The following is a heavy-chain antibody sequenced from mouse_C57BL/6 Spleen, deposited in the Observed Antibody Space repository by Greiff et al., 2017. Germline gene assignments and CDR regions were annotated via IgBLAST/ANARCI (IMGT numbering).Heavy chain of an antibody. J-gene: IGHJ2*01. CDR3: ARNQDCFDY. CDR2: INPNNGGT. V-gene: IGHV1-26*01. CDR1: GYKFTDYY. Sequence: EVQLQQSGPELVKPGASVKISCKASGYKFTDYYMNWVKQSHGKSLEWIGDINPNNGGTSYNQKFKGKATLTVDKSSSTAYMEHRSLTSEDSAVYYCARNQDCFDYWGQGTTLTVSS.